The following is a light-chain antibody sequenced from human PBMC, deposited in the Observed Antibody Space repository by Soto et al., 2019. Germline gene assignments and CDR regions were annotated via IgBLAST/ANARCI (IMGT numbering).Light chain of an antibody. V-gene: IGLV2-14*01. CDR2: DVA. J-gene: IGLJ1*01. CDR1: STDVGRYNY. CDR3: SSYTTSSTYV. Sequence: QSALTQPASVSGSPGQPITISCTGTSTDVGRYNYVSWYQQHPGKAPKLMIYDVANRPPGVSNRFSGSKSGITASLTISGLQAEDEADYYCSSYTTSSTYVFGTGTKVTVL.